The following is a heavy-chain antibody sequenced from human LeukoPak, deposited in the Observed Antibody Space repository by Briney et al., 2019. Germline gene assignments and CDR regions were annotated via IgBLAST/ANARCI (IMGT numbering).Heavy chain of an antibody. CDR1: GGSISSYY. Sequence: ASQTLSLTCTVSGGSISSYYWSWIRQPPGKGLEWIGYIYTSGSTNYNPSLKSRVTISVDTSKNQFSLKLSSVTAADTAVYYCAAHRYCSSTSCPFDYWGQGTLVTVSS. CDR3: AAHRYCSSTSCPFDY. J-gene: IGHJ4*02. D-gene: IGHD2-2*01. V-gene: IGHV4-4*09. CDR2: IYTSGST.